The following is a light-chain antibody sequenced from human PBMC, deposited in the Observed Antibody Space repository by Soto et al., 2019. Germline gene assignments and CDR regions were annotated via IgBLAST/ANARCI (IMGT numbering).Light chain of an antibody. J-gene: IGKJ1*01. CDR1: QSVLHSSHNKNY. CDR3: QQYYSTPRT. CDR2: WAS. V-gene: IGKV4-1*01. Sequence: DIVMTQSPESLAVSLGERATMNCKSSQSVLHSSHNKNYLTWYQQKPGQPPKLLIYWASTRESGVPDRFSGSGSGTDFTLTISSLQAEDVAVYYCQQYYSTPRTFGQGTKVDIK.